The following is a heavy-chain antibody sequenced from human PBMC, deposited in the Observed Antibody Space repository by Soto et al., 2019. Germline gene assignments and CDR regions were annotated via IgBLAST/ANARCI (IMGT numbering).Heavy chain of an antibody. CDR3: VNMYNAYRDGPH. D-gene: IGHD1-20*01. CDR1: GYTFSNHW. Sequence: GGSLRLSCAASGYTFSNHWMHWVRQAPGKGLEWVSRINNDGSSSIYADSVKGRFTISRDNAKNTLYLQMNSLGAEDTAVYYCVNMYNAYRDGPHWGQGTLVTVSS. J-gene: IGHJ4*02. V-gene: IGHV3-74*01. CDR2: INNDGSSS.